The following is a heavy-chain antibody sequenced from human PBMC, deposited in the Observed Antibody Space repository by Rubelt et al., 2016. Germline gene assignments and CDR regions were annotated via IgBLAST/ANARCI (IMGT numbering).Heavy chain of an antibody. Sequence: GSTNYNPSLKSRVTISVDTSKNQFSLKLSSVTAADTAVYYCACAISGSYDYWGQGTLVTVSS. CDR2: GST. CDR3: ACAISGSYDY. V-gene: IGHV4-4*09. J-gene: IGHJ4*02. D-gene: IGHD1-26*01.